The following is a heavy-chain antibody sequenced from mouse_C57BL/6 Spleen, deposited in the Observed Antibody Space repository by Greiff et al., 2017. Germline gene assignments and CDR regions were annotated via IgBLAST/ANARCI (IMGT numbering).Heavy chain of an antibody. CDR1: GFSFNTYA. Sequence: EVKLMESGGGLVQPKGSLKLSCAASGFSFNTYAMNWVRQAPGKGLEWVACIRSKSNNYATYYAVSVKDRFTISRDDSESMLYLQMNNLKTEDTAMYYCVRLRVSYYYGSSSYAMDYWGQGTSVTVSS. CDR2: IRSKSNNYAT. CDR3: VRLRVSYYYGSSSYAMDY. J-gene: IGHJ4*01. V-gene: IGHV10-1*01. D-gene: IGHD1-1*01.